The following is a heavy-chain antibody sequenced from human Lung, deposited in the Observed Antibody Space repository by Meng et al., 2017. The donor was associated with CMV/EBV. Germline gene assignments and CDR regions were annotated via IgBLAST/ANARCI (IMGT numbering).Heavy chain of an antibody. Sequence: GESXKISXAASGFTFSSYTMNWVRQAPGKGLEWVSSISTRSSYIYYADSVKGRFTVSRDNAKNSLYLQMNSLRAEDTAVYYCARHNYLWGSYPLDYWGQGXLVTVSS. CDR1: GFTFSSYT. J-gene: IGHJ4*02. V-gene: IGHV3-21*01. D-gene: IGHD3-16*01. CDR2: ISTRSSYI. CDR3: ARHNYLWGSYPLDY.